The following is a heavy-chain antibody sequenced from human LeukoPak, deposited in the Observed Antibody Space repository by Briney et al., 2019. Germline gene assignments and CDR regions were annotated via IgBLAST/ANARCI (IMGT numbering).Heavy chain of an antibody. CDR3: ARRGAAPGPYYYYYMDV. D-gene: IGHD6-13*01. Sequence: PGGSLRLSCAASGFTFSSYSMNWVRQAPGKGLEWVSSISSSSSYIYYADSVKGRFTISRDNAKNSLYLQMNSLRAEDTAVYYCARRGAAPGPYYYYYMDVWGKGTTVTVSS. J-gene: IGHJ6*03. CDR2: ISSSSSYI. V-gene: IGHV3-21*01. CDR1: GFTFSSYS.